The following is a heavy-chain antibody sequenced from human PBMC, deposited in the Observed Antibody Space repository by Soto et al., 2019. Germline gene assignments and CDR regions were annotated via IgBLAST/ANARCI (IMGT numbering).Heavy chain of an antibody. V-gene: IGHV4-39*01. D-gene: IGHD2-15*01. Sequence: LSLTCTVSGGSISSSSYYWGWIRQPPGKGLEWIGSIYYSGSTYYNPSLKSRVTISVDTSKNQFSLKLSSVTAADTAVYYCASTTPYCSGGSCYPGHFDYWGQGTLVTVSS. CDR1: GGSISSSSYY. CDR3: ASTTPYCSGGSCYPGHFDY. J-gene: IGHJ4*02. CDR2: IYYSGST.